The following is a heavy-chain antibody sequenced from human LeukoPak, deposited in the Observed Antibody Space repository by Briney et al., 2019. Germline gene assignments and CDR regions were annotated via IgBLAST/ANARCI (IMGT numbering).Heavy chain of an antibody. CDR1: GLTFSSHW. CDR3: AKGGPAAAGTLLDY. J-gene: IGHJ4*02. D-gene: IGHD6-13*01. V-gene: IGHV3-30*18. CDR2: ISYDGSNK. Sequence: PGGSLRLSCAASGLTFSSHWMHWVRQAPGKGLEWVAVISYDGSNKYYADSVKGRFTISRDNSKNTLYLQMNSLRAEDTAVYYCAKGGPAAAGTLLDYWGQGTLVTVSS.